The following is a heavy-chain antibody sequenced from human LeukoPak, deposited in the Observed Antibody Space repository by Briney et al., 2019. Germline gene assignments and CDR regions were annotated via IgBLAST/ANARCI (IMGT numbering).Heavy chain of an antibody. J-gene: IGHJ6*02. CDR1: GYTFTGYY. CDR3: ARSQTGTTSDPYYYGMDV. CDR2: INPNSGGT. V-gene: IGHV1-2*02. Sequence: GASVKASCKASGYTFTGYYMHWVRQAPGQGREWMVWINPNSGGTNYAQKFQGRVTMTRDTSISTAYMELSRLTSDDTAVYYCARSQTGTTSDPYYYGMDVWGQGTTVTVSS. D-gene: IGHD1-1*01.